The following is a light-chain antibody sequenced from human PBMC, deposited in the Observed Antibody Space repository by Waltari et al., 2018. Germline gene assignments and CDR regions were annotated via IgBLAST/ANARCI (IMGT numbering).Light chain of an antibody. J-gene: IGLJ2*01. CDR2: KDS. CDR1: ALPKQY. CDR3: QSADSSGTYQ. Sequence: SYELTQPPSVSVSPGQTARITCSGDALPKQYAYWYQQKPGQAPVLVIYKDSERPSGSPERVSGSSSGTTVTLTISGVQAEDEADYYCQSADSSGTYQFGGGTKLTVL. V-gene: IGLV3-25*03.